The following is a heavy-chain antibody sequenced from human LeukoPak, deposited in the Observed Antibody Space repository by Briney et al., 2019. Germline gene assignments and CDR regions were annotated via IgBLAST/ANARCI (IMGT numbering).Heavy chain of an antibody. J-gene: IGHJ4*02. V-gene: IGHV3-23*01. CDR3: ATQQWSWSHYFDY. CDR2: ISGSGGST. CDR1: GFTFSSYA. Sequence: GGSLRLSCAASGFTFSSYAMSWVRQAPGKGLEWVSAISGSGGSTYYADSVKGRFTISRDNSKNTLYLQMNSLRAEDTAVYYCATQQWSWSHYFDYWGQGTLVTVSS. D-gene: IGHD6-19*01.